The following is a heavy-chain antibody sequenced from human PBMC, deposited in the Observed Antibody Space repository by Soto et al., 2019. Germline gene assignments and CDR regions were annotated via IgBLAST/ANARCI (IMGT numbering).Heavy chain of an antibody. J-gene: IGHJ4*02. D-gene: IGHD5-12*01. Sequence: GGSLRLSCAASGFTFSSYGMHWVRQAPGKGLEWVAVIWYDGSNKYYADSVKGRFTISRDNSKNTLYLQMNSLRAEDTAVYYCATRTRGYSGYDYWGQGTLVTVSS. CDR3: ATRTRGYSGYDY. CDR1: GFTFSSYG. V-gene: IGHV3-33*01. CDR2: IWYDGSNK.